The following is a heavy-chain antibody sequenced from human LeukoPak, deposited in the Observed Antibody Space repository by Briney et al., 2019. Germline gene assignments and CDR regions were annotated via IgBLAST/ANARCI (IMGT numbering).Heavy chain of an antibody. Sequence: GGSLRLSCAASGFTFSSYGIHWVRQAPGKGLEWVAVISNDGSNKYYADSVKGRFTISRDNSKNTVYLQMNSLRGEDTAVYYCAKSGIAAAGQRGYIDYWGQGTLVTVSS. V-gene: IGHV3-30*18. J-gene: IGHJ4*02. CDR1: GFTFSSYG. CDR3: AKSGIAAAGQRGYIDY. CDR2: ISNDGSNK. D-gene: IGHD6-13*01.